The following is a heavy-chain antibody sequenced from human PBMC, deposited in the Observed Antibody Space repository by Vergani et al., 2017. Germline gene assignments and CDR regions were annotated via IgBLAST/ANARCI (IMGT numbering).Heavy chain of an antibody. J-gene: IGHJ4*02. CDR1: GFTFSSYW. D-gene: IGHD2-2*01. CDR2: IKQDGSEK. Sequence: EVQLVESGGGLVQPGGSLRLSCAASGFTFSSYWMSWVRQAPGKGLEWVANIKQDGSEKYYVDSVKGRFTISRDNAKNSLYLQMNSLRAEDTAVYYCARDRAIVVVPAAIDYFDYWGQGTLVTVFS. CDR3: ARDRAIVVVPAAIDYFDY. V-gene: IGHV3-7*01.